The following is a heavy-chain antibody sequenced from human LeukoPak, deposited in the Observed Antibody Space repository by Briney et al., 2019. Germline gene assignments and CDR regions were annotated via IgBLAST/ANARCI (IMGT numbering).Heavy chain of an antibody. CDR2: MNPNSANT. Sequence: GASVKVSCKASGYTFTSYDINWVRQATGQGLEWMGWMNPNSANTGYAQKFQGRVTMTRNTSISTAYMELSGLRSEDTAVYYCARNPFGELMTIEYWGQGTLVAVSS. CDR3: ARNPFGELMTIEY. J-gene: IGHJ4*02. CDR1: GYTFTSYD. V-gene: IGHV1-8*01. D-gene: IGHD3-10*01.